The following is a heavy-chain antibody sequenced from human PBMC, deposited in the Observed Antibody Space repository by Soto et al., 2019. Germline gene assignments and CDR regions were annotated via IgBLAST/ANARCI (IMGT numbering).Heavy chain of an antibody. CDR2: ISSSSSYI. V-gene: IGHV3-21*01. CDR1: GFTFSSYS. J-gene: IGHJ6*02. CDR3: ARGCSSTSCYVDYYYYYGMDV. Sequence: EVQLVESGGGLVKPGGSLRLSCAASGFTFSSYSMNWVRQAPGKGLEWVSSISSSSSYIYYADSVKGRFTISRDNAKNSLYLQMSSLRAEDTAVYYCARGCSSTSCYVDYYYYYGMDVWGQGTTVTVSS. D-gene: IGHD2-2*01.